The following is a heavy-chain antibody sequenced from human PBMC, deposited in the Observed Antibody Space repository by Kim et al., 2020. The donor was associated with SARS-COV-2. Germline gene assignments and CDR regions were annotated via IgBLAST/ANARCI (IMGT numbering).Heavy chain of an antibody. Sequence: GGSLRLFCAASGFTVSSNYMSWLRQAPGKGLEWLSVIYSGDKTYYVESVKGRLTISRDNSKNTLYLQMSSLRVEDTAVYYCATNLVAAGVVWGQGTLVTV. CDR2: IYSGDKT. CDR1: GFTVSSNY. CDR3: ATNLVAAGVV. D-gene: IGHD6-13*01. J-gene: IGHJ4*02. V-gene: IGHV3-66*01.